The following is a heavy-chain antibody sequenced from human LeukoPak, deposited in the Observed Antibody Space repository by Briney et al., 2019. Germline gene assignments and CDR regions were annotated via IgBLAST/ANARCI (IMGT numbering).Heavy chain of an antibody. CDR2: IYYSGST. V-gene: IGHV4-59*01. D-gene: IGHD3-10*01. CDR1: GFTFSSYS. CDR3: ARIIYYGSGSYFDY. Sequence: GSLRLSCVASGFTFSSYSMSWIRQAPGKGLEWVGYIYYSGSTNYNPSLKSRVTISVDTSKNQFSLKLSSVTAADTAVYYCARIIYYGSGSYFDYWGQGTLVTVSS. J-gene: IGHJ4*02.